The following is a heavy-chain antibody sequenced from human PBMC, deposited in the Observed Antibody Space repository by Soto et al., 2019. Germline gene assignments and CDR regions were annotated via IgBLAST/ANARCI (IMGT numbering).Heavy chain of an antibody. D-gene: IGHD3-10*01. CDR3: ARGDPAGFDP. CDR2: IYHSWST. V-gene: IGHV4-30-2*01. CDR1: GGSISSGGYS. J-gene: IGHJ5*02. Sequence: TLSLTCAVSGGSISSGGYSWSWIRQPPGKGLEWIGYIYHSWSTYYNPSLKSRVTISVDRSKNQFSLKLSSVTAADTAVYFCARGDPAGFDPWGQGILVYVS.